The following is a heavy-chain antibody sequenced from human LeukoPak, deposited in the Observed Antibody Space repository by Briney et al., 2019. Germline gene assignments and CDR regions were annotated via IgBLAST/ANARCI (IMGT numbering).Heavy chain of an antibody. CDR2: ISWDGGST. D-gene: IGHD6-13*01. CDR3: AKAGEGYSSSWYHRGGMWYFDY. J-gene: IGHJ4*02. CDR1: GFTFDDYA. Sequence: GGSLRLSCAASGFTFDDYAMHWVRQAPGKGLEWVSLISWDGGSTYYADSVKGRFTISRDNSKNSLYLQMNSLRAEDTALYYCAKAGEGYSSSWYHRGGMWYFDYWGQGTLVTVSS. V-gene: IGHV3-43D*03.